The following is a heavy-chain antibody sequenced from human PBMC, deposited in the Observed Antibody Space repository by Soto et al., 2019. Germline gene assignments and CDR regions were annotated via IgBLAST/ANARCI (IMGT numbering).Heavy chain of an antibody. D-gene: IGHD6-13*01. CDR1: GGSISSGDYY. CDR3: ARFNRIAAAGTDYYYGMDV. J-gene: IGHJ6*02. Sequence: SETLSLTCTVSGGSISSGDYYWSWIRQPPGKGLEWIGYIYYSGSTNYNPSLKSRVTISVDTSKNQFSLKLSSVTAADTAVYYCARFNRIAAAGTDYYYGMDVWGQGTTVTVSS. CDR2: IYYSGST. V-gene: IGHV4-61*08.